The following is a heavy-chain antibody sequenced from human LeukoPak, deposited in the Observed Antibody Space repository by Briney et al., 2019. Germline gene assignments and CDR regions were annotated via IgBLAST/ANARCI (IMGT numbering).Heavy chain of an antibody. V-gene: IGHV1-8*01. CDR2: MNPNSGNT. Sequence: ASVKVSCKASGYTFTSYDINWVRQATGQGLEWMGWMNPNSGNTGYAQKFQGRVTMTRNTSISTAYMELSSLRSEDTAVYYCARAPALGSGWYYAFDIWGQGTMVTVSS. CDR1: GYTFTSYD. CDR3: ARAPALGSGWYYAFDI. D-gene: IGHD6-19*01. J-gene: IGHJ3*02.